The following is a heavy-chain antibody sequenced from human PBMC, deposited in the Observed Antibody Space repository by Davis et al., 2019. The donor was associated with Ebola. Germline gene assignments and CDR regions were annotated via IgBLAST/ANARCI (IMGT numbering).Heavy chain of an antibody. J-gene: IGHJ6*04. D-gene: IGHD2-15*01. CDR1: GYTFTSYG. CDR3: AREMIVVVVATPLGYYYYGMDV. V-gene: IGHV1-46*01. Sequence: ASVKVSCKASGYTFTSYGIGWVRQAPGQGLEWMGIINPSGGSTSYAQKFQGRVTMTRDTSTSTVYMELSSLRSEDTAVYYCAREMIVVVVATPLGYYYYGMDVWGKGTTVTVSS. CDR2: INPSGGST.